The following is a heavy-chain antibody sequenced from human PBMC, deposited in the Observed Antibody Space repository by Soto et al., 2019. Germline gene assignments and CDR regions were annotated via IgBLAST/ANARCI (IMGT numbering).Heavy chain of an antibody. Sequence: NPSETLSLTXTVSGGSISSGDYYWSWIRQPPGKGLEWIGYIYYSGSTYYNPSLKSRVTISVDTSKNQFSLKLSSVTAADTAVYYCARDVLMVYAEDQGYGMDVWGQGTTVTVSS. CDR2: IYYSGST. CDR3: ARDVLMVYAEDQGYGMDV. D-gene: IGHD2-8*01. CDR1: GGSISSGDYY. J-gene: IGHJ6*02. V-gene: IGHV4-30-4*01.